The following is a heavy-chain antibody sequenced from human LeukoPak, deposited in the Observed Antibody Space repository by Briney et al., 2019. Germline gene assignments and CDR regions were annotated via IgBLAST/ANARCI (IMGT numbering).Heavy chain of an antibody. Sequence: ASVKVSCKASGYTFTSYYMHWVRQAPGQGLEWMGIINPSGGSTSYAQKFQGGVTMTRDMSTSTVYMELSSLRSEDTAVYYCARDKGGYSYGPQYYFDYWGQGTLVAVSS. CDR3: ARDKGGYSYGPQYYFDY. CDR1: GYTFTSYY. V-gene: IGHV1-46*01. J-gene: IGHJ4*02. D-gene: IGHD5-18*01. CDR2: INPSGGST.